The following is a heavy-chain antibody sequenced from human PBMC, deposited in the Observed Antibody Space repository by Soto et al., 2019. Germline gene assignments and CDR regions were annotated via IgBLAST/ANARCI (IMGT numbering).Heavy chain of an antibody. J-gene: IGHJ4*02. CDR3: DNRGPFTYSYGYGRRDY. D-gene: IGHD5-18*01. CDR2: ISGSGGST. CDR1: GFTFSSYA. Sequence: EVQLLESGGGLVQPGGSLRLSCAASGFTFSSYAMSWVRQAPGKGLEWVSAISGSGGSTYYADSVKGRFTISRDNPKNTLYRQMNSLSAEDTDVYYCDNRGPFTYSYGYGRRDYWGQGTLGTVSS. V-gene: IGHV3-23*01.